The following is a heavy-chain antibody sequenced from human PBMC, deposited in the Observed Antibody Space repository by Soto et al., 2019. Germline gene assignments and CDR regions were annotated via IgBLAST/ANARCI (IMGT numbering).Heavy chain of an antibody. CDR2: ISYDGSNK. D-gene: IGHD1-20*01. J-gene: IGHJ6*02. Sequence: EGSLILSCAASGFPFSSSGMHWVRHVPGKGLEWVAVISYDGSNKYYADSVKGRFTISRDNSKNTLYLQMNSLRAEDTAVYYCAAPITGDGYGMDVWGQGTTVTVSS. CDR1: GFPFSSSG. V-gene: IGHV3-30*03. CDR3: AAPITGDGYGMDV.